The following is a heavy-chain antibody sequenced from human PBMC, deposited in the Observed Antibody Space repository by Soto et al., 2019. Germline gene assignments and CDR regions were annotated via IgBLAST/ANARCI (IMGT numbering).Heavy chain of an antibody. D-gene: IGHD3-3*01. Sequence: SQTLSLTCDMSGDSVSSNRAAWNWIRQSPSRGLEWLGRTYYRSKWDSDYALSVKSRVTIKADISKNQFTLQLDSVTPEDTTVYYCARTTYHDFWSGYYQFGHWGQGTPVTVSS. CDR1: GDSVSSNRAA. CDR3: ARTTYHDFWSGYYQFGH. J-gene: IGHJ4*02. CDR2: TYYRSKWDS. V-gene: IGHV6-1*01.